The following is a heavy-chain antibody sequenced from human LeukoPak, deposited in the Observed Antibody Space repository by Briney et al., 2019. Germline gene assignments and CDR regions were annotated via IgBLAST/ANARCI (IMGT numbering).Heavy chain of an antibody. J-gene: IGHJ6*02. CDR1: GFIVSSNY. Sequence: QPGGSLRLSCEASGFIVSSNYMSWVRQAPGKGLEWVSVSYSGGTTYYADSVKGRFTISRDNSKNTLYLQMNSLRAEDTAVYYCARGNSGSSYVEYYYGMDVWGQGTTVTESS. D-gene: IGHD1-26*01. CDR3: ARGNSGSSYVEYYYGMDV. CDR2: SYSGGTT. V-gene: IGHV3-53*01.